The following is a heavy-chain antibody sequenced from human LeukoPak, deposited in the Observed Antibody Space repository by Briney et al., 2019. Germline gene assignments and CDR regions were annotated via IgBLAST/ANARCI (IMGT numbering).Heavy chain of an antibody. Sequence: PGGSLRLSCAASGFTFSSYSMNWVRQAPGKGLEWVSSISSSSSYIYYADSVKGRFTISRDNAKNSLYLQMNSLRAEDTAVYYCARAVGVARGLFDYWGQGTLVTVSS. J-gene: IGHJ4*02. CDR2: ISSSSSYI. CDR3: ARAVGVARGLFDY. V-gene: IGHV3-21*01. CDR1: GFTFSSYS. D-gene: IGHD1-26*01.